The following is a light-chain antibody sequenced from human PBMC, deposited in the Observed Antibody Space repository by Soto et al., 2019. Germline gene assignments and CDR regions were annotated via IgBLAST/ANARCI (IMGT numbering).Light chain of an antibody. CDR1: QGISSY. CDR3: QQPFSYPLFT. Sequence: DIPLTQSPSFLSASVGDRVTITCRASQGISSYLAWYQQKPGKAPKLLIYAASTLQSGVPSRFSGSGSGTEFTLTISSLQPEDFASYYCQQPFSYPLFTFGPGTKVDIK. J-gene: IGKJ3*01. V-gene: IGKV1-9*01. CDR2: AAS.